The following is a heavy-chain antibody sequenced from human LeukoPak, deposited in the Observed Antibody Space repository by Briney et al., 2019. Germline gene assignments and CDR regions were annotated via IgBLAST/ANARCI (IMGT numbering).Heavy chain of an antibody. CDR2: INTDGSST. V-gene: IGHV3-74*01. CDR3: ARGIAAALFDP. CDR1: GFTFSSYW. J-gene: IGHJ5*02. D-gene: IGHD6-13*01. Sequence: PGGSLRLSCAASGFTFSSYWMHWVRQAPGKGLVWVSRINTDGSSTSYADSVKGRFTISRDNAKNTLYLQMNSLRAEDTAVYYCARGIAAALFDPWGQGTLVTVSS.